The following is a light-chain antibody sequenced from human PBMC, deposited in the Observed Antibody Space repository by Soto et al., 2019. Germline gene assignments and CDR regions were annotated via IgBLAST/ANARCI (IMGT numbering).Light chain of an antibody. CDR1: QNINNY. J-gene: IGKJ5*01. CDR3: QQYENIPT. Sequence: DIQMTQYPSSLSASVGDRVTITCQASQNINNYLNWYQQKPGRAPKLLIYDASNLEAGVPSRLRGSGSGTDFTFTISSMKPEDIATYYCQQYENIPTFGQGTRLEIK. V-gene: IGKV1-33*01. CDR2: DAS.